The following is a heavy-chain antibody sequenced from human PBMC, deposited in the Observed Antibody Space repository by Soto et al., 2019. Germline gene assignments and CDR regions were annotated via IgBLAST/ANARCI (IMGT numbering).Heavy chain of an antibody. CDR3: ARHFSVDYFDY. V-gene: IGHV4-39*01. J-gene: IGHJ4*02. Sequence: SETLSLTCTVSGDSITSNSYFWAWIRQPPGKGLDWIGSIYYSGTTYYNPSLESRVTISVDRSKNQFSLKLSSVTAADTAVYYCARHFSVDYFDYWGQGALVTVSS. CDR1: GDSITSNSYF. CDR2: IYYSGTT.